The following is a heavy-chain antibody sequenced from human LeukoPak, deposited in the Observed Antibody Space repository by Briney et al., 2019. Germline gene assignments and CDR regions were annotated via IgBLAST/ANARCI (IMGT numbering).Heavy chain of an antibody. CDR2: INHSGST. V-gene: IGHV4-34*01. CDR3: ARGLKGYCSSTSCYPSRFDP. D-gene: IGHD2-2*01. J-gene: IGHJ5*02. Sequence: SETLSLTCAVYGGSFSGYSWSWIRQPPGKGLEWIGEINHSGSTNYNPSLKSRVTISIDTSKNRFSLKLSSVTAADTAVYYCARGLKGYCSSTSCYPSRFDPWGQGTLVTVSS. CDR1: GGSFSGYS.